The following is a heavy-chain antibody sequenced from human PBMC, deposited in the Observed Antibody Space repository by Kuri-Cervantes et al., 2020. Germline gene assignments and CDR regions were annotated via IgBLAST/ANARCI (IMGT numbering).Heavy chain of an antibody. D-gene: IGHD1-1*01. V-gene: IGHV3-23*01. CDR2: ISGSGGST. Sequence: GESLKISCAASEFTFSSYWMTWVRQAPGKGLEWVSAISGSGGSTYYADSVKGRFTISRDNSKNTLYLQMNSLRAEDTAVYYCATQRRGTTTWGQGTLVTVSS. J-gene: IGHJ4*02. CDR3: ATQRRGTTT. CDR1: EFTFSSYW.